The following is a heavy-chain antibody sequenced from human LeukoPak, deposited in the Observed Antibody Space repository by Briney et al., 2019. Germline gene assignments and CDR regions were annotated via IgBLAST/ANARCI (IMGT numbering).Heavy chain of an antibody. CDR1: GLTFSSYS. V-gene: IGHV3-21*01. J-gene: IGHJ3*02. CDR2: ISSSNSYI. Sequence: PGGSLRLSCATSGLTFSSYSMNWGRQAPGKGLEWVPSISSSNSYIYYADSVKGRFTNSRDNAKNSLYLQMNSLRAEDTAVYYCASYCGGDCYPDAFDIWGQGTMVTVSS. D-gene: IGHD2-21*01. CDR3: ASYCGGDCYPDAFDI.